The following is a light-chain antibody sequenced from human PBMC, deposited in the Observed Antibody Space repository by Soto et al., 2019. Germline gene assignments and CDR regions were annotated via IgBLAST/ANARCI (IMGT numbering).Light chain of an antibody. V-gene: IGKV1-9*01. CDR3: QQVSRYPPT. Sequence: DIHLTQSPSVLSASVGDTVTITCRASQALSNYLAWYQQKPGKAPDLLIYSASTLPSGFPSRFSGSGSETEFSLTIRALQPEDFASYHCQQVSRYPPTFGGGNKVDSK. CDR2: SAS. J-gene: IGKJ4*01. CDR1: QALSNY.